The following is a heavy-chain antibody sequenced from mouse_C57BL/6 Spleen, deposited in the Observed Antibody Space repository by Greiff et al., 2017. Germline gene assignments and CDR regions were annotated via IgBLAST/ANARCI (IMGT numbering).Heavy chain of an antibody. Sequence: VQLQQSGAELVMPGASVKLSCKASGYTFTSYWMHWVKQRPGQGLEWIGEIDPSDSYTNYNQKFKGKSTLTVDKSASTAYMQLSSLTSEDSAVYYCARDYGSSPRDYWGQGTAVTVSS. D-gene: IGHD1-1*01. CDR1: GYTFTSYW. CDR3: ARDYGSSPRDY. V-gene: IGHV1-69*01. CDR2: IDPSDSYT. J-gene: IGHJ4*01.